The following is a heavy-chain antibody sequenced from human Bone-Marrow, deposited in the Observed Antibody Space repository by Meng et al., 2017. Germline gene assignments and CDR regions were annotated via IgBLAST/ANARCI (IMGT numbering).Heavy chain of an antibody. D-gene: IGHD2-15*01. J-gene: IGHJ4*02. V-gene: IGHV3-74*01. CDR2: INSDGSST. CDR3: ARGIGLRGYCSGGSCYSGVDY. Sequence: GESLKISCAASGFTFSSYWMHWVRQAPGKGLVWVSRINSDGSSTSYADSVKGRFTISRDNAKNTLYRQMNSLRAEDTAVYYCARGIGLRGYCSGGSCYSGVDYWGQGTLVTVSS. CDR1: GFTFSSYW.